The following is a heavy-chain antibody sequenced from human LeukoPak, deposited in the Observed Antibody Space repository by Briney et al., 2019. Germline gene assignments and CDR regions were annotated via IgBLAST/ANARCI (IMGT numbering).Heavy chain of an antibody. CDR3: ARGGATTSQFDY. D-gene: IGHD1-26*01. CDR1: GFTFSSYS. Sequence: GGYLRLSCAASGFTFSSYSMNWVRQAPGKGLEWVSSISSSSSYIYYADSVKGRFTISRDNAKNSLYLQMNSLRAEDTAVYYCARGGATTSQFDYWGQGTLVTVSS. CDR2: ISSSSSYI. V-gene: IGHV3-21*01. J-gene: IGHJ4*02.